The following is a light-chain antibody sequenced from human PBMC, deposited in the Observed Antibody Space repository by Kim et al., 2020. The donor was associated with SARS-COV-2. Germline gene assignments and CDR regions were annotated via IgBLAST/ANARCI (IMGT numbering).Light chain of an antibody. CDR3: QQYGYQIWT. CDR1: HSISDNY. Sequence: EIVLTQSPGTLSLSPGQRATLSCRATHSISDNYLAWYQQKPGQAPRLLIYGASTRATGVPDRFSGSGSGTDFTLTISRLEPEDVAVYHCQQYGYQIWTFGQGTKVDIK. V-gene: IGKV3-20*01. J-gene: IGKJ1*01. CDR2: GAS.